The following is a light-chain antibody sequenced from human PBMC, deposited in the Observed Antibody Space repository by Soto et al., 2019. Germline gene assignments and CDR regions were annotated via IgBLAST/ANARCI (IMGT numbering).Light chain of an antibody. CDR3: QQRSDWPPSLT. Sequence: DTVLTQSPGTLSLSPGERATLSCRASQSVGTYLAWYQQKPGQAPRLLIYDASNRATGIAPRFSGSGSGTDFTLTISSLEPEDFGVYYCQQRSDWPPSLTFGGGTKVDI. CDR1: QSVGTY. V-gene: IGKV3-11*01. CDR2: DAS. J-gene: IGKJ4*01.